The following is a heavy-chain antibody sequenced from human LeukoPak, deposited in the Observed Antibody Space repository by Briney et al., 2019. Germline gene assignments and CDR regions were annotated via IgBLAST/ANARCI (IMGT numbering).Heavy chain of an antibody. V-gene: IGHV3-21*01. CDR1: GFTFSSYE. D-gene: IGHD3-3*01. CDR2: ISSSSSYI. Sequence: PGGSLRLSCAASGFTFSSYEMNWVRQAPGKGLEWVSSISSSSSYIYYADSVKGRFTISRDNAKNSLYLQMNSLRAEDTAVYYCARGFTYYDFWSGSLGAFDIWGQGTMVTVSS. J-gene: IGHJ3*02. CDR3: ARGFTYYDFWSGSLGAFDI.